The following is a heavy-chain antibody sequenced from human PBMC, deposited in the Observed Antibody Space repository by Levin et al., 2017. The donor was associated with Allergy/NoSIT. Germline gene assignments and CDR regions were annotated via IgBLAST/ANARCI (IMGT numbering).Heavy chain of an antibody. CDR1: GGSISSGGYY. J-gene: IGHJ6*02. D-gene: IGHD6-13*01. CDR3: ARALAAAHTGYYYGMDV. V-gene: IGHV4-31*03. CDR2: IYYSGST. Sequence: SETLSLTCTVSGGSISSGGYYWSWIRQHPGKGLEWIGYIYYSGSTYYNPSLKSRVTISVDTSKNQFSLKLSSVTAADTAVYYCARALAAAHTGYYYGMDVWGQGTTVTVSS.